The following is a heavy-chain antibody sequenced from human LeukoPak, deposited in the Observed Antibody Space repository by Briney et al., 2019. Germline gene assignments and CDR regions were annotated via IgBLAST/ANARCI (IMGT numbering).Heavy chain of an antibody. V-gene: IGHV4-59*08. Sequence: SETLSLTCSVSGGSISSYYWSWIRQPPGKGLEWIGYIYKSGNTNYNPSLKSRVTMSVDKSKNQFSLKLSSVTAADTAVYYCARHPKSGYSGYESDYWGQGTLVTVSS. CDR1: GGSISSYY. J-gene: IGHJ4*02. CDR2: IYKSGNT. CDR3: ARHPKSGYSGYESDY. D-gene: IGHD5-12*01.